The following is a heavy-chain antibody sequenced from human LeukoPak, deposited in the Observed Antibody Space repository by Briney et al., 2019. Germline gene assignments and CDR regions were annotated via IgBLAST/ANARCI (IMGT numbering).Heavy chain of an antibody. D-gene: IGHD6-13*01. CDR3: AREKSSSSWYYFDY. Sequence: SETLSLTCAVYGGSFSGYCWSWIRQPPGKGLEWIGEINHSGSTNYNPSLKSRVTISVDTSKNQFSLKLSSVTAADTAVYYCAREKSSSSWYYFDYWGQGTLVTVSS. CDR1: GGSFSGYC. J-gene: IGHJ4*02. V-gene: IGHV4-34*01. CDR2: INHSGST.